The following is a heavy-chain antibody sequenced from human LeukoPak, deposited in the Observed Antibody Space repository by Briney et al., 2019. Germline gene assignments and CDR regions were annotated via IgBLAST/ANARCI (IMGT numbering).Heavy chain of an antibody. CDR3: ARDRWSSSSSTPFGY. V-gene: IGHV4-4*07. CDR1: GGSISSYY. J-gene: IGHJ4*02. D-gene: IGHD6-6*01. Sequence: PSETLSLTCTVSGGSISSYYWSWIRQPAGKGLEWIGRIYTSGSTNYNPSLKSRVTMSVDTSKNQFSLKLSSVTAADTAVYYCARDRWSSSSSTPFGYWGQGTLVTVSS. CDR2: IYTSGST.